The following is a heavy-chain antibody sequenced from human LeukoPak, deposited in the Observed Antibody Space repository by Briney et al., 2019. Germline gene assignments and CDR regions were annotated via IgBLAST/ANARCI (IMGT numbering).Heavy chain of an antibody. J-gene: IGHJ4*02. Sequence: PGGSLRLSCAASGFTFSSYVMHWVRQAPGTGLEWVAGISHDGNNKYYVDSVKGRFTISRDNSKNTLYLQMNSLRAEDTAVYYCVKGLYSSSSVFDYWAQGTLVTVSS. CDR2: ISHDGNNK. V-gene: IGHV3-30*18. CDR3: VKGLYSSSSVFDY. CDR1: GFTFSSYV. D-gene: IGHD4-11*01.